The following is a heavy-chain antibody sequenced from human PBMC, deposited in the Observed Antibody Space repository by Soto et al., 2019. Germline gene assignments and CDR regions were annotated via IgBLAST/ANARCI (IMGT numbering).Heavy chain of an antibody. Sequence: SETLSLTCSVSGGSIGSVDNYWAWIRQAPGKGLEWIGSVYYVGSPFYNPSLKSRVTMSIDTTKNQFSLRLSSVTAADTAVYYCARLGYCSYTNCDWGQGTLVTVSS. CDR3: ARLGYCSYTNCD. D-gene: IGHD2-2*01. CDR1: GGSIGSVDNY. CDR2: VYYVGSP. J-gene: IGHJ4*02. V-gene: IGHV4-39*01.